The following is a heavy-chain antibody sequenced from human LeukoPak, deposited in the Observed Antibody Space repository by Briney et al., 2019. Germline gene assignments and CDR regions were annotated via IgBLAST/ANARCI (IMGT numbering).Heavy chain of an antibody. CDR1: GFTFSSYG. Sequence: GGSLRLSCAASGFTFSSYGMSWVRQAPGKGLEWVSGINDSGSRTFYANFVRGQFTISRDNSKNTVFLQMNSLRPEDTAVYYCARQGQHGSGTINYEMDVWGNGTTVTVSS. CDR2: INDSGSRT. J-gene: IGHJ6*04. D-gene: IGHD3-10*01. CDR3: ARQGQHGSGTINYEMDV. V-gene: IGHV3-23*01.